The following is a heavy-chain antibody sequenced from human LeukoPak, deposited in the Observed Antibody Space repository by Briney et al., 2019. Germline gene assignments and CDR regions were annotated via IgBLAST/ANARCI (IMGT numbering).Heavy chain of an antibody. D-gene: IGHD5-12*01. J-gene: IGHJ4*02. CDR3: ARLGYSGYDLGDFDY. V-gene: IGHV5-51*01. CDR1: GYSFTSYW. CDR2: IYPGDSDT. Sequence: GESLQISCKGSGYSFTSYWIGWVRQMPGKGLEWMGIIYPGDSDTRYSPSFQGQVTISADKSISTAYLQWSSLKASDTAMYYCARLGYSGYDLGDFDYWGQGTLVTVSS.